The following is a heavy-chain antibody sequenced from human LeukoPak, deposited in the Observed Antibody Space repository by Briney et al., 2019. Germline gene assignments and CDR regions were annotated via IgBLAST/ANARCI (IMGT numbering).Heavy chain of an antibody. CDR2: IYYSGNT. D-gene: IGHD3-16*01. Sequence: PSETLSLTCTVSGSSISNYYWGWIRQAPGKGLEWIGSIYYSGNTYYNPSLKSRVTISVDTSKNQFSLKLSSVTAADTAVYYCARDKGFGDAFDIWGQGTMVTVSS. CDR3: ARDKGFGDAFDI. J-gene: IGHJ3*02. V-gene: IGHV4-39*07. CDR1: GSSISNYY.